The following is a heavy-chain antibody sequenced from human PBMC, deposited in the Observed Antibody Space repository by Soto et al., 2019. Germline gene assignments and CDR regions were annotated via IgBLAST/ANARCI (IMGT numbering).Heavy chain of an antibody. Sequence: GGSLRLSCAASGFTFSSYAMGWVRQGPGKGLEWVAVVSIGGSTRYADSVRGRFTVSRDNSKNTLSLQMNSLTAEDTAVYFCAKRRGAGGHFDYWGQGALVTVSS. V-gene: IGHV3-23*01. CDR2: VSIGGST. D-gene: IGHD2-15*01. J-gene: IGHJ4*02. CDR1: GFTFSSYA. CDR3: AKRRGAGGHFDY.